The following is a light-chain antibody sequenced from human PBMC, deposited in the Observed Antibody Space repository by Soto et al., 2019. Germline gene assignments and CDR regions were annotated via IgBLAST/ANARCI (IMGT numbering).Light chain of an antibody. CDR3: QKYDNWPQK. J-gene: IGKJ1*01. V-gene: IGKV3-15*01. CDR1: QSVSSD. CDR2: GAS. Sequence: EIVMTHSPATVSVSPLERATLSFRASQSVSSDLAWYQHKPGQAPRLLIYGASTRATGIPARFSGRGSGTGFTLTISSLQSVDFAVYYCQKYDNWPQKFGQGTKVDIK.